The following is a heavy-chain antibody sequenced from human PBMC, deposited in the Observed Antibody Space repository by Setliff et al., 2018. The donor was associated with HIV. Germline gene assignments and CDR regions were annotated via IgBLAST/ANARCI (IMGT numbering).Heavy chain of an antibody. J-gene: IGHJ6*03. CDR2: INPNSGGT. CDR3: ARDRRAYTLHYYYYYMDV. Sequence: ASVKVSCKASGYTFTGYYMHWVRQAPGQGLEWMGWINPNSGGTNYAQKFQGRVTMTRDTSISTAYMELRSLRSDDTAVYYCARDRRAYTLHYYYYYMDVWGKGTTVTVSS. CDR1: GYTFTGYY. D-gene: IGHD1-20*01. V-gene: IGHV1-2*02.